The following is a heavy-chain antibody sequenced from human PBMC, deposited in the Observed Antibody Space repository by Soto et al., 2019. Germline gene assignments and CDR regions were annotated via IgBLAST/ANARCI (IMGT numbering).Heavy chain of an antibody. J-gene: IGHJ3*02. D-gene: IGHD3-10*01. CDR3: ARDYGSGSYYSPPEALDI. CDR1: GYNISSYD. Sequence: ASVKVSCKASGYNISSYDIIWVRQAAGQGLEWMGWMDPNRGHSDSVQNFRGRVTMTTNISASTAYMELSGLRSDDTGVYYCARDYGSGSYYSPPEALDIWGQGTMVTVSS. V-gene: IGHV1-8*01. CDR2: MDPNRGHS.